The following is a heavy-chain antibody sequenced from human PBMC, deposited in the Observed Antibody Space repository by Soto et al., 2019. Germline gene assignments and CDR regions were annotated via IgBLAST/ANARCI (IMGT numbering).Heavy chain of an antibody. CDR1: GYSFTSYW. CDR2: TDPSDSYT. D-gene: IGHD6-19*01. V-gene: IGHV5-10-1*01. CDR3: ARRGGWYYGYYYYYGMDV. Sequence: GESLKISCKGSGYSFTSYWISWVRQMPGKGLEWMGRTDPSDSYTNYSPSFQGHVTISADKSISTAYLQWSSLKASDTAMYYCARRGGWYYGYYYYYGMDVWGQGTTVTVSS. J-gene: IGHJ6*02.